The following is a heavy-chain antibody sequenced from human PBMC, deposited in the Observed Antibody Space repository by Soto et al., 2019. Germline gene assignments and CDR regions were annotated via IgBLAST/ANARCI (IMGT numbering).Heavy chain of an antibody. J-gene: IGHJ1*01. CDR1: GASITDSY. CDR2: IYFSGIA. CDR3: ARGDSDLAVSEAAS. V-gene: IGHV4-59*01. Sequence: QMQMQESGPRLVKPSETLSLTCTVSGASITDSYWSWIRQPPEKGLEWIGYIYFSGIANYNPSLKXXAXXSRDTSKTEFSLKLTSVTAADTAIYYCARGDSDLAVSEAASWGQGTLVTVSS. D-gene: IGHD2-15*01.